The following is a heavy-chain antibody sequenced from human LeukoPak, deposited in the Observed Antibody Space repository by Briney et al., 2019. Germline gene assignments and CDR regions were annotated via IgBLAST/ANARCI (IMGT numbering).Heavy chain of an antibody. J-gene: IGHJ3*01. Sequence: GESLKISCKGSGYSFTTYWIGWVRQMPGKGLEGMGIIYPSDSDTRDSPSFLGQVSISVEKSISTAYLQWSSLKASDTAIYYCARLQGFYKSDAFDLWGQGTMVTVSS. V-gene: IGHV5-51*01. CDR1: GYSFTTYW. CDR2: IYPSDSDT. CDR3: ARLQGFYKSDAFDL. D-gene: IGHD1-1*01.